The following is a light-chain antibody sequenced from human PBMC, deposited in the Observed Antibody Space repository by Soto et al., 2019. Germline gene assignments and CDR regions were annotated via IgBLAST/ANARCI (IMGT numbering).Light chain of an antibody. J-gene: IGKJ4*01. CDR3: QQLDSYPIGT. Sequence: DIQMTQSPSAMSASVGDRVTITCRASQGISTYLAWFQQKPGKAPKRLIYAASNLQSGVPSRFSGSGSGTEFTLTISSLQPEDFATYSCQQLDSYPIGTFGGGTKVEIK. V-gene: IGKV1-17*03. CDR2: AAS. CDR1: QGISTY.